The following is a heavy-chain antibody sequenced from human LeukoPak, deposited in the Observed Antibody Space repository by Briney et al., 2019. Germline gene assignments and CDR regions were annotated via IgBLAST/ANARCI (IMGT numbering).Heavy chain of an antibody. D-gene: IGHD3-22*01. V-gene: IGHV4-39*01. CDR1: GGSISSSNYY. J-gene: IGHJ4*02. CDR2: IYYSGST. Sequence: PSETLSLTCTVSGGSISSSNYYWGWIRQPPGKGLEWIGSIYYSGSTFYNPSLKSGVTISVDTSKNQFSLKLRSVTAADTAVYYCAKPHYHDSSGYQYWGQGTLVTVSS. CDR3: AKPHYHDSSGYQY.